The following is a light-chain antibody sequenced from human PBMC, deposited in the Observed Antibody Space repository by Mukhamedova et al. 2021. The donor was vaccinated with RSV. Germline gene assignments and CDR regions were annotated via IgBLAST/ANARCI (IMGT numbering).Light chain of an antibody. V-gene: IGKV1-39*01. Sequence: WYQRRVHGRAPNLLIYAASTLHTGVPSRFSGSGSGTDFSLTIAGLEPEDFATYYCHHSYGSPWTFGQGTRVEVK. CDR3: HHSYGSPWT. J-gene: IGKJ1*01. CDR2: AAS.